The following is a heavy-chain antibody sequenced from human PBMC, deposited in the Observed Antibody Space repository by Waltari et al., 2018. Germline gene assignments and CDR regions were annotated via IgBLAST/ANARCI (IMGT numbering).Heavy chain of an antibody. J-gene: IGHJ4*02. Sequence: QVQLVQSGAEVKKPGASVKVSCKASGYTFTSYGLRWVRQAPGQGLEWMGWINTNTGNPTYAQGFTGRFVFSLDTSVSTAYLQISSLKAEDTAVYYCARVRAPNYDFWSGYADYWGQGTLVTVSS. CDR2: INTNTGNP. CDR3: ARVRAPNYDFWSGYADY. V-gene: IGHV7-4-1*02. D-gene: IGHD3-3*01. CDR1: GYTFTSYG.